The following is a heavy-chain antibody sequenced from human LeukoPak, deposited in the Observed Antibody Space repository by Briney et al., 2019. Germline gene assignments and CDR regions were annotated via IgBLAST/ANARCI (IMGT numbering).Heavy chain of an antibody. CDR2: IYYSETT. D-gene: IGHD6-6*01. J-gene: IGHJ4*02. Sequence: PQTMSLTSTLSAASLSSGDAGWHRILQPPGKGLEWIRYIYYSETTSYSPSLKSRATISVDTSKTQFSLKVSSVTAADTAVYYCARYSSSSGAFDYWGQGTLVTVSS. V-gene: IGHV4-30-4*08. CDR1: AASLSSGDAG. CDR3: ARYSSSSGAFDY.